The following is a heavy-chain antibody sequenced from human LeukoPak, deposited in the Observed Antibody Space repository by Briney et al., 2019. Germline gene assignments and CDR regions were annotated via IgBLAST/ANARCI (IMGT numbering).Heavy chain of an antibody. D-gene: IGHD3-3*01. V-gene: IGHV4-34*01. Sequence: PSETLSLTCAVYGGSFSGYYWSWIRQPPGKGLEWIGEINHSGSTNYNPSLKSRVTISVDTSKNQFSLKLSSVTAADTAVYYCARGNYDFWSGPRYNWFDPWGQGTLVTVSS. J-gene: IGHJ5*02. CDR2: INHSGST. CDR1: GGSFSGYY. CDR3: ARGNYDFWSGPRYNWFDP.